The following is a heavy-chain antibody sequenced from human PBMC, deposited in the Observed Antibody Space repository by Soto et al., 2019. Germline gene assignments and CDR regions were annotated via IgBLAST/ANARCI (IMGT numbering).Heavy chain of an antibody. Sequence: QVQLQESGPGLVKPSQTLSLTCTVSGGSISSGGYYWSWIRQHPGKGLEWIGYIYYSGSTYYNPSLNIRVTISVDTSKNQFSLKLSSVTAADTAVYYCARVCGGDCHYCMDVWGQGTTVTVSS. CDR1: GGSISSGGYY. J-gene: IGHJ6*02. V-gene: IGHV4-31*03. CDR2: IYYSGST. D-gene: IGHD2-21*02. CDR3: ARVCGGDCHYCMDV.